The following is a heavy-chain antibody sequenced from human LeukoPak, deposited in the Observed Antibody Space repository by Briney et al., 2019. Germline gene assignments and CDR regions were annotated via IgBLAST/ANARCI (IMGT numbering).Heavy chain of an antibody. CDR1: GFTFSSYG. J-gene: IGHJ4*02. V-gene: IGHV3-30*18. CDR3: AKEALSGYSYGYWGN. D-gene: IGHD5-18*01. CDR2: ISYDGSNK. Sequence: PGGSLRLSCAASGFTFSSYGMHWVRQAPGKGLEWVAVISYDGSNKYYADSVKGRFTISRDNSKNTLYLQMNSLRAEDTAVYYCAKEALSGYSYGYWGNWGQGTLVTASS.